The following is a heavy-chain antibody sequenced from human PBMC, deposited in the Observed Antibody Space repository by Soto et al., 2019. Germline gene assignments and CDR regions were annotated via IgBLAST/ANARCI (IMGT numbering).Heavy chain of an antibody. V-gene: IGHV4-4*07. J-gene: IGHJ4*02. CDR2: FSLSGTT. CDR3: ARGMTPPGAPAWYYFDS. D-gene: IGHD2-8*02. Sequence: SSETLSLTCTVSGASITGSSYWSWIRQPAGKGLEWIGRFSLSGTTSYNPSLRSRVTMSADVSKNQFSLRLTSVTAADTALYYCARGMTPPGAPAWYYFDSWAREPWSPSPQ. CDR1: GASITGSSY.